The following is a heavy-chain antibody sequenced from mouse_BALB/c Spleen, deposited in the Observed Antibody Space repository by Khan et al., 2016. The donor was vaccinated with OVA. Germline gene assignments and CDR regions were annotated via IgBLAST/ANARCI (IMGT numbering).Heavy chain of an antibody. J-gene: IGHJ3*01. V-gene: IGHV1-4*01. CDR1: GYTFTSYT. CDR2: INPSTDYA. D-gene: IGHD2-14*01. Sequence: QVQLQQSGAELARPGASVKMSCKASGYTFTSYTMHWVKQRPGLGLEWIGYINPSTDYANYNQKFKDKATLTADKSSNSAYMQLSSLTSEDSAVYYCASDARYPAWFAYWGQRTLVTVSA. CDR3: ASDARYPAWFAY.